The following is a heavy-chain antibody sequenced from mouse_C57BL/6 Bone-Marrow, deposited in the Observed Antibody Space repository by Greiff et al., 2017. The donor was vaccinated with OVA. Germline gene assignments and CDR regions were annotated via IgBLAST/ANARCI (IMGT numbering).Heavy chain of an antibody. CDR1: GYTFTDYY. D-gene: IGHD1-1*01. V-gene: IGHV1-75*01. CDR2: IFPGSGST. J-gene: IGHJ4*01. CDR3: ARDGIYYPYYYSMDY. Sequence: VQLQQSGPELVKPGASVKISCKASGYTFTDYYINWVKQRPGQGLEWIGWIFPGSGSTYYNEKFKGKATLTVDKSSSTAYMLLSSLTSENSAVYVCARDGIYYPYYYSMDYWGQGTSVTVSS.